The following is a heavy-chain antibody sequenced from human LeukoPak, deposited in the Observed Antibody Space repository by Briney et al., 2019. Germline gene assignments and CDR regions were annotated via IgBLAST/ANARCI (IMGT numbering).Heavy chain of an antibody. J-gene: IGHJ6*03. CDR3: AKDGGGYGDYYYYMDV. D-gene: IGHD5-18*01. CDR2: VRYDGSNK. Sequence: GSLRLSCAASRFTFSSYGMHWVRQAPGKGLEWVAFVRYDGSNKYYADSVKGRFTISRDNSKNTLYLQMNSLRAEDTAVYYCAKDGGGYGDYYYYMDVWGKGTTVTISS. CDR1: RFTFSSYG. V-gene: IGHV3-30*02.